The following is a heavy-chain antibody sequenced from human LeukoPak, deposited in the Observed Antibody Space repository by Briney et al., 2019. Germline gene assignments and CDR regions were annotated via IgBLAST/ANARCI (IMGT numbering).Heavy chain of an antibody. V-gene: IGHV4-39*01. D-gene: IGHD4-17*01. CDR1: GGSISGSSYY. CDR2: GFYSGSA. CDR3: ARLRGAMTPVTSDFDY. Sequence: SETLSLTCTVSGGSISGSSYYWAWIRQPPGKGLEWIGSGFYSGSAYCNPPLKSRLTIFVDTSKNQFSLDLSSVTAADTAVYYCARLRGAMTPVTSDFDYWGQGILVTVSS. J-gene: IGHJ4*02.